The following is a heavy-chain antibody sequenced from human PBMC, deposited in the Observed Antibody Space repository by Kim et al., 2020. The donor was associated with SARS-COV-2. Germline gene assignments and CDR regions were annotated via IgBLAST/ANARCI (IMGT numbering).Heavy chain of an antibody. D-gene: IGHD2-15*01. CDR3: ARDPLGVVHGMDV. CDR2: IYYSGST. J-gene: IGHJ6*02. CDR1: GGSISSGGYY. Sequence: SETLSLTCTVSGGSISSGGYYWSWIRQHPGKGLEWIGYIYYSGSTYYNPSLKSRVTISVDTSKNQFSLKLSSVTAADTAVYYCARDPLGVVHGMDVWGQGTTVTVSS. V-gene: IGHV4-31*03.